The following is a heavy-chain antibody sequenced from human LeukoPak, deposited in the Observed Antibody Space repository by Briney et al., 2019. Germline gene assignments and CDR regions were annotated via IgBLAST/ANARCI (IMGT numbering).Heavy chain of an antibody. J-gene: IGHJ3*01. V-gene: IGHV3-30*18. D-gene: IGHD4-11*01. CDR2: ISNDGDNK. CDR1: GFTFSAYG. CDR3: AKDLTTLFLASDV. Sequence: PGGSLRLSCVASGFTFSAYGMQWVRQAPGKGLEWVAVISNDGDNKYYSNSVKGRFTISRDSSKSTLYLQMNSLRPEDTAVYSCAKDLTTLFLASDVWGLGTMVTVSS.